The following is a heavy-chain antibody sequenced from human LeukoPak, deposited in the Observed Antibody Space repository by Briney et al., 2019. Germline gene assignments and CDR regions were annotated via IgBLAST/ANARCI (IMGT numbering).Heavy chain of an antibody. D-gene: IGHD3-22*01. CDR1: GGSISGGDYY. J-gene: IGHJ4*02. CDR2: IYYSGST. CDR3: ARDRDGDSSGCFGY. Sequence: PSQILSLTCTVSGGSISGGDYYWSWIRQPPGKGLEWIGYIYYSGSTYYNPSLKSRVTISVDTSKNQFSLKLSSVTAADTAVYYCARDRDGDSSGCFGYWGQGTLVTVSS. V-gene: IGHV4-30-4*01.